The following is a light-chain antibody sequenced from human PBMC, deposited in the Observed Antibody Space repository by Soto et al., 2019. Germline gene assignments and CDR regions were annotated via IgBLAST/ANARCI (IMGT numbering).Light chain of an antibody. Sequence: DIQMTQSPSTLSASVGDRVTITCRASQSINNWLAWDQQKPGKAPKLLIYKTSDLESGVPARFSGSGSGTEFSLTISSLQPDEFAAYYCQQYKSFSLTFGGGTRVEVK. CDR3: QQYKSFSLT. CDR2: KTS. CDR1: QSINNW. J-gene: IGKJ4*01. V-gene: IGKV1-5*03.